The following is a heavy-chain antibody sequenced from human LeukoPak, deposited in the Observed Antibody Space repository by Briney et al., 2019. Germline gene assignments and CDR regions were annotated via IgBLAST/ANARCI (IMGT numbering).Heavy chain of an antibody. V-gene: IGHV4-59*01. CDR2: IYNSGST. Sequence: SETLSLTCTVSGGSISSYYWSWIRQPPGQGLEWIGHIYNSGSTNYNPSLKSRVTISVDTSKNQFSLKLSSVTAADTAVYYCARLEWLSEYFYHYFIGVWGKGTTIAVSS. D-gene: IGHD3-3*01. CDR3: ARLEWLSEYFYHYFIGV. J-gene: IGHJ6*03. CDR1: GGSISSYY.